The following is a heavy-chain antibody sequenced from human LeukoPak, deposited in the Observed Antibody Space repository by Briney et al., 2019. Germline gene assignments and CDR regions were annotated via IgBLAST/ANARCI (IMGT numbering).Heavy chain of an antibody. Sequence: SETLSLTCTVSGGSISSYYWSWIRQPPGKGLEWIGYIYYSGSTNYNPSLKSRVTISVDTSKNQFSLKLSSVTAADTAVYYCACRKLGTQALWGQGTLVTVSS. D-gene: IGHD2-15*01. J-gene: IGHJ4*02. CDR1: GGSISSYY. CDR3: ACRKLGTQAL. V-gene: IGHV4-59*12. CDR2: IYYSGST.